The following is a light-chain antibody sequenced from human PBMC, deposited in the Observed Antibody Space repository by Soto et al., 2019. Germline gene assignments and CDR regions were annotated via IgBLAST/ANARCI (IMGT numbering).Light chain of an antibody. CDR2: KAS. Sequence: DIQMTQSPSTLSASVGDRVTITCRASQSISSWLAWYQQKPGKAPKRLIYKASSLESGVPSRFSGSGSGTEFTLTISSLQPDDFATYFCHQYNSYSPYTFGQGTKLEIK. J-gene: IGKJ2*01. CDR1: QSISSW. CDR3: HQYNSYSPYT. V-gene: IGKV1-5*03.